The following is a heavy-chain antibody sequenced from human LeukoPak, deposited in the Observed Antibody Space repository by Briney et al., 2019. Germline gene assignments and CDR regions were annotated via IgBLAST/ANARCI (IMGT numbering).Heavy chain of an antibody. D-gene: IGHD3-10*01. CDR3: ARFPGTALRTVYFDY. CDR2: INHSGST. J-gene: IGHJ4*02. CDR1: GGSFSGYY. V-gene: IGHV4-34*01. Sequence: SETLSLTCAVYGGSFSGYYRSWIRQPPGKGLEWIGEINHSGSTNYNPSLKSRVTISVDTSKNQFSLKLSSVTAADTAVYYCARFPGTALRTVYFDYWGQGTLVTVSS.